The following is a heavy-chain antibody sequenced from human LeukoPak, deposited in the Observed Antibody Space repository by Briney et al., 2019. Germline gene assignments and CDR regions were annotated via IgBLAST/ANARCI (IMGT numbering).Heavy chain of an antibody. CDR3: ARVGLLWFFDLGYYYMDV. V-gene: IGHV4-59*12. J-gene: IGHJ6*03. CDR2: IYYSGST. D-gene: IGHD3-10*01. CDR1: GGSISSYY. Sequence: SETLSLTCTVSGGSISSYYWSWIRQPPGKGLEWIGYIYYSGSTDYNPSLKSRVTISVDTSKNQFSLKLSSVTAADTAVYYCARVGLLWFFDLGYYYMDVWGKGTTVTVSS.